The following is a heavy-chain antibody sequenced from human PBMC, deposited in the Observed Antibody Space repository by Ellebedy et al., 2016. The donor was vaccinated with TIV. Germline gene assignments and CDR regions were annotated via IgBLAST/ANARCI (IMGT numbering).Heavy chain of an antibody. CDR2: IYWDNDK. CDR3: AHRPLGTSFNYFDQ. J-gene: IGHJ4*02. CDR1: GFSLSTTGAG. Sequence: SGPTLVKPTQTLTLTCTFSGFSLSTTGAGLAWIRQPPGKALEWPALIYWDNDKRYSPSMKGRLTINKATSKNQVVLTLSNVNPLDTATYYCAHRPLGTSFNYFDQWGQGTLVTVSS. D-gene: IGHD1-1*01. V-gene: IGHV2-5*02.